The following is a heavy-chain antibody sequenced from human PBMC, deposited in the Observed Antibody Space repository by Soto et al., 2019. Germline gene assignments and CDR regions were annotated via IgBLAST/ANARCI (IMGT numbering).Heavy chain of an antibody. CDR3: ASMTTVTYDADY. CDR1: GGSISSGGYS. CDR2: IYHSGST. J-gene: IGHJ4*02. Sequence: SETLSFTCAVSGGSISSGGYSWSWIRQPPGKGLEWIGYIYHSGSTYYNPSLKSRVTISVDRSKNQFSLKLSSVTAADTAVYYCASMTTVTYDADYWGQGTLVTVSS. V-gene: IGHV4-30-2*01. D-gene: IGHD4-17*01.